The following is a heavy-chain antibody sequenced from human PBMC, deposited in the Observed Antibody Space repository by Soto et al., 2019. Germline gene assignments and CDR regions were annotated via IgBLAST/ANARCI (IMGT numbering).Heavy chain of an antibody. CDR3: ARVGGRNWFDP. Sequence: ASVKVSCKASGYTFTRFYMHWVRQAPRQGLEWMGIINPSGGSTSYAQKFQGRVTMTRDTSTSTVYMELSSLRSEDTAVYYCARVGGRNWFDPWGQGTLVTVSS. D-gene: IGHD1-26*01. CDR1: GYTFTRFY. J-gene: IGHJ5*02. V-gene: IGHV1-46*03. CDR2: INPSGGST.